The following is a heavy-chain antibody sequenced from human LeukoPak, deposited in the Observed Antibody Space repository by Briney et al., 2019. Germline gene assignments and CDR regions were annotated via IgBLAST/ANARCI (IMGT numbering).Heavy chain of an antibody. CDR1: GGSINSSNYF. Sequence: HPSETLSLTCTVPGGSINSSNYFWGWIRQPPGKALEWIGSICYSGRTYYNPFLKSRVSISVDTSNKHFSLRLSSVTAADTAVYFCARGYFDGALPRYFDLWGRGTLLAVSS. J-gene: IGHJ2*01. D-gene: IGHD4/OR15-4a*01. CDR2: ICYSGRT. V-gene: IGHV4-39*02. CDR3: ARGYFDGALPRYFDL.